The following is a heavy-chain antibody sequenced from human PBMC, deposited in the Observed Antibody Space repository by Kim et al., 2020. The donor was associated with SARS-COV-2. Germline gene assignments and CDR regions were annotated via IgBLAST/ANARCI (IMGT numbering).Heavy chain of an antibody. D-gene: IGHD4-17*01. J-gene: IGHJ5*02. CDR3: AGDYGDPDYLDP. V-gene: IGHV4-30-4*01. CDR2: IYHSEGGYNYNET. CDR1: GGSVSRGDYY. Sequence: SETLSLTCTVSGGSVSRGDYYWSWIRQRPGKGLEWIGHIYHSEGGYNYNETYYNPSLKSRIIISVDTSKNQFSLKLTSVTAADTGVYYCAGDYGDPDYLDPLGQVPLVTVSP.